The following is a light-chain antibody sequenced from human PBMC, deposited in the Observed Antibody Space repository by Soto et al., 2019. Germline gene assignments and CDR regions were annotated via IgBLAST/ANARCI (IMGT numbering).Light chain of an antibody. V-gene: IGKV3-20*01. CDR3: HQYGSSPRT. CDR2: GAS. Sequence: EIVLTQSPGTLSLSPGERATLSCRASQSVSSSYLAWYQQKPGQAPRLLIYGASSRATGIPDRFSGSGSGTDFTPPISGLEPDDFSVYYCHQYGSSPRTFGQGTKVEIK. CDR1: QSVSSSY. J-gene: IGKJ1*01.